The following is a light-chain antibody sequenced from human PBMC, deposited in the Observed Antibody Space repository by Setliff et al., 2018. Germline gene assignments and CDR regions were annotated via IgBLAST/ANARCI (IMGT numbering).Light chain of an antibody. CDR1: SSDVGGYDY. V-gene: IGLV2-23*02. J-gene: IGLJ1*01. CDR3: CSYAGSSTYV. Sequence: QSVLTQPASVSGSPGQSITISCTGTSSDVGGYDYVSWYQQHPGKAPKLMIYDVTKWPSGVSNRFSGSKSGNTASLTISGLQAEDEADYYCCSYAGSSTYVFGNGTKGTVL. CDR2: DVT.